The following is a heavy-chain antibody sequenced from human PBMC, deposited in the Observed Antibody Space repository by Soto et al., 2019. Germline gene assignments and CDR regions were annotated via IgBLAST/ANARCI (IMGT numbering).Heavy chain of an antibody. CDR1: GYTFTSHD. D-gene: IGHD4-17*01. J-gene: IGHJ4*02. CDR3: ARWDYGYYARFDY. V-gene: IGHV1-8*01. Sequence: QVQLVQSGAEVKKSGASVKVSCKASGYTFTSHDINWVRQATGQGLAWMGWMNPNSGNTGYAQKFQGRVTMTRNPSISTAYMELSSLRSEDTAVYYCARWDYGYYARFDYWGQGTLVTVSS. CDR2: MNPNSGNT.